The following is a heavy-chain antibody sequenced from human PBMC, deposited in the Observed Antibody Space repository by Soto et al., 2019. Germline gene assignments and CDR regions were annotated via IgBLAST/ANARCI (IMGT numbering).Heavy chain of an antibody. Sequence: QLQLQESGSGLVKPSQTLSLTCAVSGGAISSGGYSWSWIRQPPGKGREWIGYIYHSGSTYYNPSLKSRVTISVARSKNQGTLKLSSVTAADTAVYYCARGMTTVTTCDYWGQGTLVTVSS. CDR3: ARGMTTVTTCDY. J-gene: IGHJ4*02. V-gene: IGHV4-30-2*01. CDR2: IYHSGST. D-gene: IGHD4-17*01. CDR1: GGAISSGGYS.